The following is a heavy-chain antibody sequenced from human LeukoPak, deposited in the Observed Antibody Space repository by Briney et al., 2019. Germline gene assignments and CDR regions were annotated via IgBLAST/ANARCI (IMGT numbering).Heavy chain of an antibody. CDR2: INPNSGDT. Sequence: GASVKVSCKASGYTFTNYYMHWVRQAPGQGLEWMGWINPNSGDTNYAQKFQGRVTMTRDTSISTAYMELSRLRSDDTAVYYCARGPEGPAVTTFGWFDPWGQGTLVTVPS. J-gene: IGHJ5*02. CDR3: ARGPEGPAVTTFGWFDP. CDR1: GYTFTNYY. D-gene: IGHD4-11*01. V-gene: IGHV1-2*02.